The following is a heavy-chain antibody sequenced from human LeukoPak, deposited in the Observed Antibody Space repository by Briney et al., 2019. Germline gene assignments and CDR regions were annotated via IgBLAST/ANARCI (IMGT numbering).Heavy chain of an antibody. Sequence: GGSLRLSCAASGFTFSSYGMHWVRQAPGKGLEWVAFIRYDGSNKYYADSVKGRFTISRDNSKNTLYLQMNSVRAEDTAVYYCAKDNNWNYDYWGQGTLVTVSS. J-gene: IGHJ4*02. CDR1: GFTFSSYG. CDR2: IRYDGSNK. V-gene: IGHV3-30*02. D-gene: IGHD1-7*01. CDR3: AKDNNWNYDY.